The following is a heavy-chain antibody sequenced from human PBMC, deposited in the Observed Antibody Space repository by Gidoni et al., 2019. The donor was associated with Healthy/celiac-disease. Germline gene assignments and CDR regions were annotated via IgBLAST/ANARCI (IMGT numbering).Heavy chain of an antibody. CDR2: ISGSGGST. CDR3: AKDVRDIVVVPAEPDYGMDV. V-gene: IGHV3-23*01. D-gene: IGHD2-2*01. J-gene: IGHJ6*02. Sequence: EVQLLESGGGLVQPGGSLRLSCSAAGFSFSSYAISWVRQAPGTGMEWVSAISGSGGSTYYADSVKGRFTISRDNSKNTLYLQMNSLRAEDTAVYYCAKDVRDIVVVPAEPDYGMDVWGQGTTVTVSS. CDR1: GFSFSSYA.